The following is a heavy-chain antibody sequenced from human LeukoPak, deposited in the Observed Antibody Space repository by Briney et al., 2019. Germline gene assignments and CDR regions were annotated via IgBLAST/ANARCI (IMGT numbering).Heavy chain of an antibody. CDR3: ARNYDSSGYDENDAFDI. CDR1: GGSFSGYY. V-gene: IGHV4-34*01. CDR2: INDSEST. J-gene: IGHJ3*02. Sequence: SETLSLTCAVYGGSFSGYYWSWIRQPPGKGLEWIGEINDSESTNNNPSLKSRVTISVDRLKKQFSLKLSSVTAADTAVYYCARNYDSSGYDENDAFDIWGQGTMVTVSS. D-gene: IGHD3-22*01.